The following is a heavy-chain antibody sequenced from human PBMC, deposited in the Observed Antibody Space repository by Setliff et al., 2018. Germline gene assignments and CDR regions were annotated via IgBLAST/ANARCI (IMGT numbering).Heavy chain of an antibody. CDR1: GFTFRGYS. J-gene: IGHJ4*02. CDR2: INQDGGGE. CDR3: AKDRVNDGVWDFDS. D-gene: IGHD2-8*01. Sequence: PGGSLRLSCETSGFTFRGYSMSWVRQAPDKGLEWVASINQDGGGESYVDSVKGRFTISRDNSKSSVYLQMNNLRVEDTAIYYCAKDRVNDGVWDFDSWGQGTLVTVSS. V-gene: IGHV3-7*03.